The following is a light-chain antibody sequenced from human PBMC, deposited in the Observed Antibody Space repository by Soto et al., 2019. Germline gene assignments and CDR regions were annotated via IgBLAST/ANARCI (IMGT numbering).Light chain of an antibody. CDR3: TSYAGSNNYV. V-gene: IGLV2-8*01. Sequence: QSALTQPPSASGSPGQSVTISCTGTSSDIGGYRYVSWYQQHPGKAPKLMIYEVSKRPSGVPDRFSGSKSGNTASLTVSGLQAEDEADYYCTSYAGSNNYVFGTGTKVIVL. J-gene: IGLJ1*01. CDR1: SSDIGGYRY. CDR2: EVS.